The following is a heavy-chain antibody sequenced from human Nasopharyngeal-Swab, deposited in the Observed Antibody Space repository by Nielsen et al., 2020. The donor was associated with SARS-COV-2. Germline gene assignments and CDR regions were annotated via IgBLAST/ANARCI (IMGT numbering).Heavy chain of an antibody. J-gene: IGHJ4*02. V-gene: IGHV3-30*18. D-gene: IGHD2-15*01. Sequence: GESLKISCAASGFTFSSYGMHWVRQAPGKGLEWVAVISYDGSNKYYADSVKGRFTISRDNSKNTLYLQMNSLRAEDTAVYYCAKGGIYGFLTPAWDRSRFDYWGQGTLVTVSS. CDR3: AKGGIYGFLTPAWDRSRFDY. CDR1: GFTFSSYG. CDR2: ISYDGSNK.